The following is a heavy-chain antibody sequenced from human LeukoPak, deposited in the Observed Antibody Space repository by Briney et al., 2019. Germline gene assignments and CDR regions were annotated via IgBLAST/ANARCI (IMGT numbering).Heavy chain of an antibody. J-gene: IGHJ6*03. CDR2: IRYDGSNK. D-gene: IGHD1-26*01. CDR1: GFTFSSYG. CDR3: AKDPGSYNYYYYMDV. V-gene: IGHV3-30*02. Sequence: PGGSLRLSCAASGFTFSSYGMHWVRQAPGKGLERVAFIRYDGSNKYYADSVKGRFTISRDNSKNTLYLQMNSLRAEDTAVYYCAKDPGSYNYYYYMDVWGKGTTVTVSS.